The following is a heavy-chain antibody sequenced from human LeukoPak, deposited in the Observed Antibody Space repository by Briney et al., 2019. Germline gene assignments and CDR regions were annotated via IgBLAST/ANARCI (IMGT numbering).Heavy chain of an antibody. CDR3: SRTRRGQIGWTNDY. D-gene: IGHD6-19*01. CDR2: IYWDDDK. V-gene: IGHV2-5*02. Sequence: SGPTLVNPTQTLTLTCTFSGFSLTTSGVGVGWIRQPPGKALEWLALIYWDDDKRYSPSLKSRVTITKDTSKNQVVLTMTNMDPVDIATYYCSRTRRGQIGWTNDYWGQGTLVTVSS. J-gene: IGHJ4*02. CDR1: GFSLTTSGVG.